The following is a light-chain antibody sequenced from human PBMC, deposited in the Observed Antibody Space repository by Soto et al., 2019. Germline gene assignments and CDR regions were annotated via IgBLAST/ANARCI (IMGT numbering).Light chain of an antibody. CDR2: GVS. CDR1: QSISISY. J-gene: IGKJ1*01. V-gene: IGKV3-20*01. CDR3: QQYGGSPPT. Sequence: EIVLTQSPGTLSLSPGERVTLSCRASQSISISYSAWYQQKPGQAPRLLIYGVSGRATGIPDRFSGGGSGTDFTLTISGLEPEDSAVYFCQQYGGSPPTFGQGTKVDIK.